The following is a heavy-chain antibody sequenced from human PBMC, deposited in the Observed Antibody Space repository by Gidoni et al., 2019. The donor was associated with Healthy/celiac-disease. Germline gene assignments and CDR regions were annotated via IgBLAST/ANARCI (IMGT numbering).Heavy chain of an antibody. J-gene: IGHJ5*02. D-gene: IGHD5-12*01. Sequence: QVQLQESGPGLVKPSQTLSLTCTVSGCSISRGGYYWSWIRQHPGKGLGWIGYIYYSGSTYYNPSLKSRVTISVDTSKNQFSLKLSSVTAADTAVYYCARGLDIVATICWFDPWGQGTLVTVSS. CDR3: ARGLDIVATICWFDP. CDR2: IYYSGST. V-gene: IGHV4-31*03. CDR1: GCSISRGGYY.